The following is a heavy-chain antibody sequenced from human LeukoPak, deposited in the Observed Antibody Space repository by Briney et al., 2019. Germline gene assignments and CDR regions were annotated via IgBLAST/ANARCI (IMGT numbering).Heavy chain of an antibody. J-gene: IGHJ3*01. V-gene: IGHV1-69*05. CDR1: GGSFSSFA. D-gene: IGHD3-3*01. CDR2: SIPLFGTA. CDR3: ATEGVGKDHGFEF. Sequence: SVKVSCKASGGSFSSFAISWVRQAPGQGLEWMGGSIPLFGTAHYAQRFQGRLTITTDESTGTAYMELSSLRSEDTAVFYCATEGVGKDHGFEFWGQGTVVTVSS.